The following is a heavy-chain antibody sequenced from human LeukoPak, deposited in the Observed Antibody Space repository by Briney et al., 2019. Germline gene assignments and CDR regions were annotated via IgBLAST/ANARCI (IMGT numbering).Heavy chain of an antibody. CDR2: ISSNGGST. Sequence: GGSLRLSCSASGFTFSSHAMHWVRQAPGKGLEYVSAISSNGGSTYYADSVKGRFTISRDSSKNTLYLQMSSLRAEDTAVYYCVKSVTRGYYYYGMDVWGQGTTVTVSS. V-gene: IGHV3-64D*06. CDR1: GFTFSSHA. J-gene: IGHJ6*02. D-gene: IGHD4-17*01. CDR3: VKSVTRGYYYYGMDV.